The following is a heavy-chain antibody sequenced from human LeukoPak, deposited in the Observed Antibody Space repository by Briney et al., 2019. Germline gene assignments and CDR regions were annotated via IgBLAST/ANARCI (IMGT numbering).Heavy chain of an antibody. Sequence: GGSLRLSCAASGFTFGSYGMHWVRQAPGKGLEWVAVIWYDGSNKYYADSVKGQFTISRDNSKNTLYLQMNSLRAEDTAVYYCARDRVRWDYYDSSGYYHEGVDYWGQGTLVTVSS. J-gene: IGHJ4*02. CDR1: GFTFGSYG. CDR2: IWYDGSNK. D-gene: IGHD3-22*01. V-gene: IGHV3-33*01. CDR3: ARDRVRWDYYDSSGYYHEGVDY.